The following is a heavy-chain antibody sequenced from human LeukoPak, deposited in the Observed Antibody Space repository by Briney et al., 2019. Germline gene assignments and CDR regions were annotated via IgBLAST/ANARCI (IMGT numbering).Heavy chain of an antibody. V-gene: IGHV3-30*18. Sequence: PGRSLRLSCAASGFTFSSYGMHWVRQAPGKGLEWVAVISYDGSNKYYADSVKGRFTISRDNSQNTLYLQMNSLRAEDTAVYYCAKAGNSYGSIDYWGQGTLVTVSS. J-gene: IGHJ4*02. CDR3: AKAGNSYGSIDY. CDR1: GFTFSSYG. D-gene: IGHD5-18*01. CDR2: ISYDGSNK.